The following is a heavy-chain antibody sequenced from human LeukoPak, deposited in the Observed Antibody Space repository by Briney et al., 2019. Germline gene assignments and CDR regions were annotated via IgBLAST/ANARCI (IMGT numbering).Heavy chain of an antibody. V-gene: IGHV1-8*01. J-gene: IGHJ6*02. CDR2: MNPNSGNT. CDR1: GYTFTSYD. Sequence: GASVKVSCKASGYTFTSYDINWVRQATGQGLEWMGWMNPNSGNTGYAQKFQGRVTMTRNTSISTAYMELSSLRSEDTAVYYCARTSDLDYYYGMDVWGQGTTVTVSS. CDR3: ARTSDLDYYYGMDV.